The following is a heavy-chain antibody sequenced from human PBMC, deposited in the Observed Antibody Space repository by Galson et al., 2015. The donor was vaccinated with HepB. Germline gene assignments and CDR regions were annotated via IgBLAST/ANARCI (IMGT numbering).Heavy chain of an antibody. CDR1: GFTFNNYG. CDR2: ISYDGTSK. D-gene: IGHD3-3*01. Sequence: SLRLSCAASGFTFNNYGIHWVRQAPGKGLEWVAVISYDGTSKYYEDSVEGRFTISRDNSKNTLYLQMNSLRPEDTAIYYCAKGGYYDFWSAYDSWGQGGLVAVSS. V-gene: IGHV3-30*18. J-gene: IGHJ4*02. CDR3: AKGGYYDFWSAYDS.